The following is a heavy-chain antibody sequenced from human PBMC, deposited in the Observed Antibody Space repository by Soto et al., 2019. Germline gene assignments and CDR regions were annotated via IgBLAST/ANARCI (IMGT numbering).Heavy chain of an antibody. Sequence: GGSLRLSCAASGFTFSSYSMNWVRQAPGKGLEWVSSISSSSSYIYYADSVKGRSTISRDNAKNSLYLQMNSLRAEDTAVYYCARDLEQASGQLLYYYYYGMDVWGQGTTVTVSS. D-gene: IGHD2-2*01. CDR1: GFTFSSYS. CDR2: ISSSSSYI. J-gene: IGHJ6*02. CDR3: ARDLEQASGQLLYYYYYGMDV. V-gene: IGHV3-21*01.